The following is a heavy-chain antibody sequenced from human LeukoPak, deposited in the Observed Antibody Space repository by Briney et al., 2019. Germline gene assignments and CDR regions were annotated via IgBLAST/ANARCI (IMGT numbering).Heavy chain of an antibody. Sequence: GGSLRLSCAASGFTFSSYWMSWVRQAPGKGLEWVANIKQDGSEKYYVDSVKGRFTISRDNAKNSLYLQMNSLRAEDTAVYYCARRQYSSTSYYFDYWGQGTLGTVSS. CDR3: ARRQYSSTSYYFDY. V-gene: IGHV3-7*01. J-gene: IGHJ4*02. CDR1: GFTFSSYW. D-gene: IGHD6-6*01. CDR2: IKQDGSEK.